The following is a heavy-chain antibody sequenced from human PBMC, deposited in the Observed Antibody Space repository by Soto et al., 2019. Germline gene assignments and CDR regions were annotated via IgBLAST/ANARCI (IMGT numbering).Heavy chain of an antibody. V-gene: IGHV2-5*02. Sequence: ITLKESGPTLVKPTQTLTRTCTFSGFSLSTSRGGVGWVRQPPGKALEWLTFIYWDGDKRYSPSLKSRLTITKDTSKNQVVLTMTNMDPVDTATYYCAPSPQEGIVVGNYYQHWSQGTLVTVSS. CDR2: IYWDGDK. CDR3: APSPQEGIVVGNYYQH. D-gene: IGHD6-19*01. J-gene: IGHJ1*01. CDR1: GFSLSTSRGG.